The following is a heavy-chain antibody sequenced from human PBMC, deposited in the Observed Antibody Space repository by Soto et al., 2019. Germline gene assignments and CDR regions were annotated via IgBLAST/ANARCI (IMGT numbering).Heavy chain of an antibody. CDR1: GGSISSGGYY. Sequence: PSETLSLTCTVSGGSISSGGYYWSWIRQHPGKGLEWIGEIYHSGSTNYNPSLKSRVTISVDKSKNQFSLKVSSATAADTAVYYCARHSNRNYGLYYFDYWGLGALVTVSS. J-gene: IGHJ4*02. V-gene: IGHV4-39*01. D-gene: IGHD4-4*01. CDR3: ARHSNRNYGLYYFDY. CDR2: IYHSGST.